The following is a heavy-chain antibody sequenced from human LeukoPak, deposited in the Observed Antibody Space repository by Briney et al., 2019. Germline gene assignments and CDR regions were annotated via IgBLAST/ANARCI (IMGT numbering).Heavy chain of an antibody. CDR1: GFTFSSYA. CDR3: ARVDGSGSYYAY. Sequence: GGSLRLSCAASGFTFSSYAMHWVRQAPGKGLEYVSAISNNGGTTYYANSVKGRFTISRDNSKNTLYLQMGSLRAADMAVSYCARVDGSGSYYAYWGQGTLVTVSS. D-gene: IGHD3-10*01. J-gene: IGHJ4*02. V-gene: IGHV3-64*01. CDR2: ISNNGGTT.